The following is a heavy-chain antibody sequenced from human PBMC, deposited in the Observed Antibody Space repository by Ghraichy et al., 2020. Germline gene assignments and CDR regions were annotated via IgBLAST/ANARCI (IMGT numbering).Heavy chain of an antibody. Sequence: GGSLRLSCAASGFTFSYYGMHWVRQAPGKGLEWVAVIWYDDGSNKYYADSAKGRFTVSRDNSKNTLYLQMNSLRAEDTAVYYCARDRGPVYCTGGVCFDFDFWGQGTLVTVSS. CDR1: GFTFSYYG. V-gene: IGHV3-33*01. CDR2: IWYDDGSNK. D-gene: IGHD2-8*02. CDR3: ARDRGPVYCTGGVCFDFDF. J-gene: IGHJ4*02.